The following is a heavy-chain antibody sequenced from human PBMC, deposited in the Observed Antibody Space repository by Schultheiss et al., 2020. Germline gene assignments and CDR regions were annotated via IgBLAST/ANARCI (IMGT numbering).Heavy chain of an antibody. Sequence: GESLQIPCAASGFTFSNAWMNWVRQAPGKGLEWVGRIKSKTDGGTTDYAAPVKGRFTITRDDSKNTLYLQMNSLKTEDTAVYYCTTVLGHRDCSGGSCYLYYGMDVWGKGTTVTGYS. CDR3: TTVLGHRDCSGGSCYLYYGMDV. CDR1: GFTFSNAW. V-gene: IGHV3-15*07. CDR2: IKSKTDGGTT. J-gene: IGHJ6*04. D-gene: IGHD2-15*01.